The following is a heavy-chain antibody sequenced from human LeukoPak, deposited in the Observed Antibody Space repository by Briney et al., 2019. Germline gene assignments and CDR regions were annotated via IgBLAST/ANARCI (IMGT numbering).Heavy chain of an antibody. CDR2: IIPIFGTA. D-gene: IGHD3-3*01. V-gene: IGHV1-69*13. CDR3: ASVGFLEPGGYNWFDP. Sequence: ASVKVSCKASGYTFTSYGISWVRQAPGQGLEWMGGIIPIFGTANYAQKFQGRVTITADESTSTAYMELSSLRSEDTAVYYCASVGFLEPGGYNWFDPWGQGTLVTVSS. J-gene: IGHJ5*02. CDR1: GYTFTSYG.